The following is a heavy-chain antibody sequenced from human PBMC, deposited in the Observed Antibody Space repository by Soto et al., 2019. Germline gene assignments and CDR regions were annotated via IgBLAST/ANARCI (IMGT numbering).Heavy chain of an antibody. D-gene: IGHD6-19*01. CDR2: ITGNAGST. CDR3: AKDQFSSGWYNDYYYGLDV. V-gene: IGHV3-23*01. CDR1: GFTFRSYG. J-gene: IGHJ6*02. Sequence: GGSLRLSCAASGFTFRSYGVNWVRQAPGKGLEWVSGITGNAGSTFYADSAKGRFTISRDKNTLYLQMNSLRADDTAVYYCAKDQFSSGWYNDYYYGLDVWGQGTTVTVSS.